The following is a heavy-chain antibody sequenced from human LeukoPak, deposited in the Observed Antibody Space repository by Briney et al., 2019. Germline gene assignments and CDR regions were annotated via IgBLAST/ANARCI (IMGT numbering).Heavy chain of an antibody. CDR2: ISGSGGST. J-gene: IGHJ6*03. Sequence: PGGSLRLSCAASGFTFSSYAMNWVRQAPGKGLEWVSAISGSGGSTYYADSVKGRFTISRVNSKNTLYLQMNSLRAEDTAVYYCAKGEVGYCSSTSCYAHMDVWGKGTTVTVSS. D-gene: IGHD2-2*01. CDR3: AKGEVGYCSSTSCYAHMDV. CDR1: GFTFSSYA. V-gene: IGHV3-23*01.